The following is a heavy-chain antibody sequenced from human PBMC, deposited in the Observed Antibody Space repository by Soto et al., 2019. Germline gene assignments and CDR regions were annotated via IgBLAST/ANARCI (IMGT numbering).Heavy chain of an antibody. CDR3: ARTRRAAGTALYLQGVAP. Sequence: EVQLVESGGGLVQPGGSLRLSCAASGFTFRSYWMHWVRQVPGKGLVWVSRIDSDGSSTNYADSVKGRFTISRDNAQEPGFPQKNKPRTQGNGLEYWARTRRAAGTALYLQGVAPWGQGTTVTVSS. J-gene: IGHJ6*01. CDR1: GFTFRSYW. V-gene: IGHV3-74*01. D-gene: IGHD6-25*01. CDR2: IDSDGSST.